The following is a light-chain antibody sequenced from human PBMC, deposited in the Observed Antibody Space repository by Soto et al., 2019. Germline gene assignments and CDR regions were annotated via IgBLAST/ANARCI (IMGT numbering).Light chain of an antibody. V-gene: IGKV1-5*03. CDR3: QHYNSYWT. CDR2: KAS. J-gene: IGKJ1*01. Sequence: DIQMTQSPSTLSGSVGDRVTITCRASQTISSWLAWYQQKPGKAPKLLIYKASTLKSGVPSRFSGSGSGTEFTLTISSLQPDDFATYYCQHYNSYWTFGQGTRWIS. CDR1: QTISSW.